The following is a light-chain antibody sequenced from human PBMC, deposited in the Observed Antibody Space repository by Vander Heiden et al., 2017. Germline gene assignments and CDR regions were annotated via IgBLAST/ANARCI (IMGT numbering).Light chain of an antibody. Sequence: QMTKSPSSLSASVGDRVTITCRASQSISSYLNWYQQKPGKAPKLLIYAASSLQSGVPSRFSGSGSGTDFTLTISSLQPEDFATYYCQQSYSTPRTFGQGTKVEIK. CDR3: QQSYSTPRT. CDR1: QSISSY. V-gene: IGKV1-39*01. CDR2: AAS. J-gene: IGKJ1*01.